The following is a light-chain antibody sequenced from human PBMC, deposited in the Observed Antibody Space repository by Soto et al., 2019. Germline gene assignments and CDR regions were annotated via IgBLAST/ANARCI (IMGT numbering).Light chain of an antibody. CDR1: SSDVGGYNY. CDR2: DVS. J-gene: IGLJ2*01. CDR3: SSYTSSSTVV. V-gene: IGLV2-14*01. Sequence: QSVLTQPASVSGSPGQSITISCTGTSSDVGGYNYVSWYQQHPGKAPKLMIYDVSNRPSGVSNRFSGSKSGNTASLTISGLQAEDEAEYYCSSYTSSSTVVFGGGTKVTVL.